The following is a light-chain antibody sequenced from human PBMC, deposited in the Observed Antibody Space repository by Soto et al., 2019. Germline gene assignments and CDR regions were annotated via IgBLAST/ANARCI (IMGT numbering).Light chain of an antibody. Sequence: DSQMTQSPSTLSASVGDRVTITCRASQSISSWWAWYQQKPGKAPKLLIYDASSLESGVPSRFSGSGSGTEFTLSISSLQPDDFSTYYCQQYNSYSSTFGQGTKLEIK. CDR1: QSISSW. J-gene: IGKJ2*01. CDR3: QQYNSYSST. V-gene: IGKV1-5*01. CDR2: DAS.